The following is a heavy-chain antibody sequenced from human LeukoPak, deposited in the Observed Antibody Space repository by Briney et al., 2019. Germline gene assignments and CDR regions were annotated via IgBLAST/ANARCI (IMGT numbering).Heavy chain of an antibody. J-gene: IGHJ6*02. V-gene: IGHV1-2*04. D-gene: IGHD1-1*01. Sequence: ASVKVSCKVSGYTLTELSMHWVRQAPGQGLEWMGWINPNSGGTNYAQKFQGWVTMTRDTSISTAYMELSRLRSDDTAVYYCAREGTERHGMDVWGQGTTVTVSS. CDR2: INPNSGGT. CDR1: GYTLTELS. CDR3: AREGTERHGMDV.